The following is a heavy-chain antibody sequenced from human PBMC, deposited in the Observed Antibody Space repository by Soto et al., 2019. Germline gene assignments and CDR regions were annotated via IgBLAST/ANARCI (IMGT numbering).Heavy chain of an antibody. J-gene: IGHJ5*02. CDR1: GGTFSSYT. Sequence: QVQLVQSGAEVKKPGSSVKVSCKASGGTFSSYTISWVRQAPGQGLEWMGRIIPILGIANYAQKFQGRVTITADKSASTAYMELSSLRSEDTAVDYCARNYYYGSGRSGRNWFDPWGQGTLVTVSS. CDR2: IIPILGIA. CDR3: ARNYYYGSGRSGRNWFDP. V-gene: IGHV1-69*02. D-gene: IGHD3-10*01.